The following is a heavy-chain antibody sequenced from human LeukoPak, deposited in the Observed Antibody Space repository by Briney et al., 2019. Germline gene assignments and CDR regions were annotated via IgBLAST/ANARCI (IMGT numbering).Heavy chain of an antibody. CDR3: ARQTFYYGSGSYYPFDY. V-gene: IGHV5-51*01. Sequence: GGSLKISCKGSGYSFTSNWIGWVRQMPGKGLEWMGIIYPGDSNTRYSPSFQGQVTISADKSISTAYLQWSSLKASDTAIYYCARQTFYYGSGSYYPFDYWGQGTQVTVSS. D-gene: IGHD3-10*01. CDR2: IYPGDSNT. CDR1: GYSFTSNW. J-gene: IGHJ4*02.